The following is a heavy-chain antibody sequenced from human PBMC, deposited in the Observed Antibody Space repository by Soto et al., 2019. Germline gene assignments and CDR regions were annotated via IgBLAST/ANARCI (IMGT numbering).Heavy chain of an antibody. CDR2: IYYTGTT. CDR1: GGSISGYY. J-gene: IGHJ4*02. V-gene: IGHV4-59*08. Sequence: SETLSLTCTVSGGSISGYYWSWIRQPPGKGLEWIGSIYYTGTTNYNPALKSRATVSVDTSKNQFSLKLSSVTAADTAVYYCARRYGGNLDYWGQGTLVTVSS. D-gene: IGHD1-26*01. CDR3: ARRYGGNLDY.